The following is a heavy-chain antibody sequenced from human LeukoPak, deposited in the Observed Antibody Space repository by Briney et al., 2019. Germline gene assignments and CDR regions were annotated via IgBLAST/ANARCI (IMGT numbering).Heavy chain of an antibody. D-gene: IGHD6-19*01. V-gene: IGHV3-74*01. CDR1: GFTFSSYA. CDR3: ATKQCLAPPPDS. CDR2: IYTDGTVT. Sequence: PGGSLRLSCAASGFTFSSYAMSWVRQAPGKGLESVSRIYTDGTVTTYAASVKGRFTVSRDNADNTMFLQMNSVRDEDTAVYYCATKQCLAPPPDSWGHGTPVTVSS. J-gene: IGHJ4*03.